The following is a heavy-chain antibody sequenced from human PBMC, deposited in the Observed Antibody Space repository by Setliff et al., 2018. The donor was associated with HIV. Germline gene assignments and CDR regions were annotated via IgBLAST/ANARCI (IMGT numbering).Heavy chain of an antibody. D-gene: IGHD6-13*01. Sequence: PSETLSLTCAVYGGSFNGYYWSWIRQPAGKGLEWIGRIYTSGSTNYNPSLKSRVTISLDTSKNQFSLRLSSVSATDTAVYYCARFAAAGAPGPTDFAYWGQGTLVTVSS. CDR2: IYTSGST. CDR3: ARFAAAGAPGPTDFAY. CDR1: GGSFNGYY. J-gene: IGHJ4*02. V-gene: IGHV4-59*10.